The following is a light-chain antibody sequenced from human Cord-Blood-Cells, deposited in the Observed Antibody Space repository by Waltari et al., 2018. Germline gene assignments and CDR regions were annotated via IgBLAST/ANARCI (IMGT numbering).Light chain of an antibody. V-gene: IGLV2-14*03. CDR3: SSYTSSSTWV. Sequence: QSALTQPASVSGFPGQSITISCTGTSSDVGGYNYVSWYQQHPGKAPKLMIYDVSNLPSGVSNRFSGSKSGNTASLTISGLQAEAEADYYCSSYTSSSTWVFGGGTKLTVL. CDR1: SSDVGGYNY. J-gene: IGLJ3*02. CDR2: DVS.